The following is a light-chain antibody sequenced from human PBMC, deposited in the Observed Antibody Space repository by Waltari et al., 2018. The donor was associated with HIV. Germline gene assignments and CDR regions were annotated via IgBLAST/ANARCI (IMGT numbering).Light chain of an antibody. CDR1: QSVLYSSNNKNY. Sequence: DIVMTQSPDSLVVSLGERATINCKSGQSVLYSSNNKNYLAWYQQKPGQPPKLLIYWASTRESGVPDRFSGSGSGTDFTLTISSLQAEDVAVYYCQQYYSTPTFGQGTKVEIK. V-gene: IGKV4-1*01. CDR3: QQYYSTPT. CDR2: WAS. J-gene: IGKJ1*01.